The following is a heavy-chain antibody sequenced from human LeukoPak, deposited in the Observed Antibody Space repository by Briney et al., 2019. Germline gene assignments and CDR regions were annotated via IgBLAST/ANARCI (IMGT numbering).Heavy chain of an antibody. Sequence: SETLSLTCTVSDASISSYCWSWIRQPPGKGLEWIGYIYNIGSSNYNPSLKSRVTISADTSKSQFSLMLTSVTAADTAVYYCARVVYSHYWPEGMDVWGQGTTVTVSS. V-gene: IGHV4-59*01. CDR2: IYNIGSS. CDR3: ARVVYSHYWPEGMDV. CDR1: DASISSYC. J-gene: IGHJ6*02. D-gene: IGHD4-11*01.